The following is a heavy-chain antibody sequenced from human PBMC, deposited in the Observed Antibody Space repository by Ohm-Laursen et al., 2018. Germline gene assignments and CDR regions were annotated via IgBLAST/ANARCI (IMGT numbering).Heavy chain of an antibody. CDR2: INPNSGGT. Sequence: ASVKVSCKASGYTFTDYYMHWVRQAPGQGLEWMGWINPNSGGTNYAQKFQGRVTMTSDTSISTAYMELSSLGSDDTAIYHCANNKAGPYYFDYWGQGTLVTVSS. CDR1: GYTFTDYY. CDR3: ANNKAGPYYFDY. D-gene: IGHD6-19*01. J-gene: IGHJ4*02. V-gene: IGHV1-2*02.